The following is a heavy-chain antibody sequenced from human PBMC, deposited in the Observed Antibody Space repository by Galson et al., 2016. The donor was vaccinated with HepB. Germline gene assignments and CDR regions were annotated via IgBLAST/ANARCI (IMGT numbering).Heavy chain of an antibody. J-gene: IGHJ6*02. CDR1: GFNFSYYA. CDR2: ISYDGRTN. D-gene: IGHD3-3*01. CDR3: AKSKLRFLGWGTHGMDV. V-gene: IGHV3-30*18. Sequence: SLRLSCAGSGFNFSYYAMHWVRQAPGKGLAWVASISYDGRTNYYADSVKGRFTISRDNSKRTLDLQMSGLRAEDTAVFYCAKSKLRFLGWGTHGMDVWGHGTTVIVSS.